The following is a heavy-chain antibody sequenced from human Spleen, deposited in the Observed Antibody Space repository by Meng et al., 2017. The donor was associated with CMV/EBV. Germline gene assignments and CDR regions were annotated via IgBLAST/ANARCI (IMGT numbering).Heavy chain of an antibody. J-gene: IGHJ6*02. CDR2: IRYDGSNE. D-gene: IGHD4/OR15-4a*01. Sequence: GESLKISCAVSGFTFSSYGMHWVRQAPGKGLEWVTFIRYDGSNEYYADSVKSRFAISRDNSMNTLYLQMSSLRAEDTAVYYCARGRGATTSYGLDVWGQGTTVTVSS. CDR1: GFTFSSYG. CDR3: ARGRGATTSYGLDV. V-gene: IGHV3-30*02.